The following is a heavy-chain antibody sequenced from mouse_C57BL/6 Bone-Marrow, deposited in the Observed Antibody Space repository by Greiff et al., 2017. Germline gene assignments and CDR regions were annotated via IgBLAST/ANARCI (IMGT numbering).Heavy chain of an antibody. CDR2: IYPGSGST. J-gene: IGHJ1*03. Sequence: QVQLQQPGAELVKPGASVKMSCKASGYTFTSYWITWVKQRPGQGLEWIGDIYPGSGSTNYNEKFKSKATLTVDTSSSTAYMQLSSLTSEDSAVXYCARPITTVVAREYFDVGGTGTTVTVSS. V-gene: IGHV1-55*01. CDR3: ARPITTVVAREYFDV. CDR1: GYTFTSYW. D-gene: IGHD1-1*01.